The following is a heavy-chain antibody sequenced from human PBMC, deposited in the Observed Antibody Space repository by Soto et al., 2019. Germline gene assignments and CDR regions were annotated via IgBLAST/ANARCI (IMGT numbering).Heavy chain of an antibody. D-gene: IGHD6-6*01. Sequence: EVQLAESGGGLAQPGGSLRLSCAASGFTLSGYAMDWVRQAPGKGLEYVSGISSNGVGTYYANSVQGRFTISRDNSKNTEYLQMGSLRPEDMAVYYCARRARPDFYYMDVWGKGTTVTGSS. CDR1: GFTLSGYA. J-gene: IGHJ6*03. V-gene: IGHV3-64*01. CDR2: ISSNGVGT. CDR3: ARRARPDFYYMDV.